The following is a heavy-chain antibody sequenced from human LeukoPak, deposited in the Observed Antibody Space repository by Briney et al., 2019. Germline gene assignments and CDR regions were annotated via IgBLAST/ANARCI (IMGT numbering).Heavy chain of an antibody. CDR2: IRYDGSNK. CDR1: GFTFSSYG. Sequence: GGSLRLSCAASGFTFSSYGMHWDRQAQGKGLEWVAFIRYDGSNKYYADYVKGRFTISRDNSMNTLYLQMNSLRAEDTAVYYCALRRGYSGWYRFDYWGQGTLVTVSS. J-gene: IGHJ4*02. D-gene: IGHD6-19*01. V-gene: IGHV3-30*02. CDR3: ALRRGYSGWYRFDY.